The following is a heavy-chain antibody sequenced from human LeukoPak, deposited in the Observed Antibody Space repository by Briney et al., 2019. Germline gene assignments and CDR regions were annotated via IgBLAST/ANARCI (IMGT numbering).Heavy chain of an antibody. CDR1: GFTFSSYA. Sequence: GGSLGLSCAASGFTFSSYAMSWVRQAPGKGLEWVSGLSGSGDNTYHTDSVKGRFTISRDTSKYTLYLQMNSLRAEDTAVYYCARAGSHWHYVYWGQGTVVTVSS. V-gene: IGHV3-23*01. CDR3: ARAGSHWHYVY. J-gene: IGHJ4*02. CDR2: LSGSGDNT. D-gene: IGHD3-10*01.